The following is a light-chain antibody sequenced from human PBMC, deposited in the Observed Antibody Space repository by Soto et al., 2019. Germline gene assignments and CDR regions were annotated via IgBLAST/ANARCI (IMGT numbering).Light chain of an antibody. Sequence: DIQMTQSPSSLSASVGDRVTITCRASQGIRNDLGWYQQKPGKAPKRPIYAASSLQSGVPSRFSGSGSGADFAVTISSLQPEDLAAYYCVQHNRYPPTFGQGTKV. J-gene: IGKJ2*01. CDR1: QGIRND. V-gene: IGKV1-17*01. CDR2: AAS. CDR3: VQHNRYPPT.